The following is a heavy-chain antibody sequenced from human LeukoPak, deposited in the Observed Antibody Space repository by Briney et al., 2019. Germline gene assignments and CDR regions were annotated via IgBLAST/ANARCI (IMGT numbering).Heavy chain of an antibody. CDR1: GFTFSSYS. V-gene: IGHV3-21*01. CDR3: ARVWSSGGFDP. J-gene: IGHJ5*02. D-gene: IGHD2-15*01. CDR2: ISSSSSYI. Sequence: PGGSLRLSCAASGFTFSSYSMTWVRQAPGKGLEWVSSISSSSSYIYYADSVKGRFTISRDNAKNSLYLQMNSLRAEDTAVYYCARVWSSGGFDPWGQGTLVTVSS.